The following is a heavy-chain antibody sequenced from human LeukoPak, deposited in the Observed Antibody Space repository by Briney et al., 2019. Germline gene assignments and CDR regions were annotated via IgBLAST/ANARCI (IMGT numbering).Heavy chain of an antibody. CDR1: GYTFTSYG. Sequence: ASVKVSCKASGYTFTSYGISWVRQAPGQGLEWMGWISAYNGNKNYTQKFQGRVTMTTDTSTSTAYMELRSLRSDDTGVYYCAISLNDYVWGSYRPDAFDIWGQGTMVTVSS. J-gene: IGHJ3*02. D-gene: IGHD3-16*02. CDR3: AISLNDYVWGSYRPDAFDI. CDR2: ISAYNGNK. V-gene: IGHV1-18*01.